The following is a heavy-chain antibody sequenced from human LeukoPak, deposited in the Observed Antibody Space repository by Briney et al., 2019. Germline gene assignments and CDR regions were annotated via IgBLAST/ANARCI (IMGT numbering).Heavy chain of an antibody. D-gene: IGHD2-8*01. V-gene: IGHV3-23*01. J-gene: IGHJ4*02. CDR3: AKDASVARYCTNDICSPFDY. Sequence: GGSLRLSCAASGFTFSSYGMSWVRHAPGKGLQWVSAISGGGGDTYDADFVKGRFTISRDNSKNTLYLQMISQRAEDTAVYYCAKDASVARYCTNDICSPFDYWGQGTLVTVSS. CDR2: ISGGGGDT. CDR1: GFTFSSYG.